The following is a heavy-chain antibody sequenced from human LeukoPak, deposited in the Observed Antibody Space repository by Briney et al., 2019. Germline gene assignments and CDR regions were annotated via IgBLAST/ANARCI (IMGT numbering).Heavy chain of an antibody. D-gene: IGHD3-3*01. Sequence: VKPGGSLRLSCAASGFTFSSYSMNWVRQAPGKGLEWVSSISSSSSYIYYADSVKGRFTISRDNSKNTLYLQMNSLRAEDTAVYYCAKDRITVFGVVPDVWGKGTTVTVSS. CDR3: AKDRITVFGVVPDV. CDR1: GFTFSSYS. CDR2: ISSSSSYI. V-gene: IGHV3-21*04. J-gene: IGHJ6*04.